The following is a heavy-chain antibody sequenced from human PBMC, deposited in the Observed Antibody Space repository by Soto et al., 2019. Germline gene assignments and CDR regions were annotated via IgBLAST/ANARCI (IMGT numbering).Heavy chain of an antibody. J-gene: IGHJ4*02. V-gene: IGHV1-69*06. CDR1: GGTLSSYA. D-gene: IGHD6-13*01. CDR3: ASDEQQQLDH. Sequence: SVKGSCKASGGTLSSYAISWVRQAPGQGLEWMGGIIPIFGTANYAQKFQGRVTMTADTSTSTAYMELRSLRSDDTAVYYCASDEQQQLDHWGQGTLVTVSS. CDR2: IIPIFGTA.